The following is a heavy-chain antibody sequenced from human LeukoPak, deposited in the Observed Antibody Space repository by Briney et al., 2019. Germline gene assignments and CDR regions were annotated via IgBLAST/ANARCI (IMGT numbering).Heavy chain of an antibody. J-gene: IGHJ5*02. CDR3: ARGSTTVTTQLRFDP. CDR2: ISSSSSYI. CDR1: GFTFSSCS. V-gene: IGHV3-21*01. Sequence: GGSLRLSCAASGFTFSSCSMNWVRQAPGKGPEWVSSISSSSSYIYYADSVKGRFTISRDNAKNSLYLQMNSLRAEDTAVYYCARGSTTVTTQLRFDPWGQGTLVTVSS. D-gene: IGHD4-17*01.